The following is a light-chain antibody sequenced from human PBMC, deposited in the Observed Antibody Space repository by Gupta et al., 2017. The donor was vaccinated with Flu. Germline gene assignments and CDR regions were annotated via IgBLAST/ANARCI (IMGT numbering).Light chain of an antibody. CDR3: QQYNSWLT. J-gene: IGKJ4*01. V-gene: IGKV1-5*03. CDR2: MAS. Sequence: DIQMTQSPSTLSVSVGDRVTITCRASQSIDSWLAWYQQKPGKAPKLLIYMASSLESGVPPRFSGSGSGTEFTLTISSLQPDDFATYYCQQYNSWLTFGGGTKVEIK. CDR1: QSIDSW.